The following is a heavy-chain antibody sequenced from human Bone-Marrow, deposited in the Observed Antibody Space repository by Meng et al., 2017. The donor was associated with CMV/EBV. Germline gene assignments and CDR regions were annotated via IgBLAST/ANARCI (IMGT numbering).Heavy chain of an antibody. Sequence: ASVKVSCKASGGTFSSYAISWVRQAPGQGLEWMAIITSGHGSTTYAQKFQGRVTMTRDTSTSTVYMELSSLRSEDTAVYYCARTRATRMGTPFDYWGQGTLVTVSS. CDR1: GGTFSSYA. D-gene: IGHD4-23*01. V-gene: IGHV1-46*01. CDR2: ITSGHGST. CDR3: ARTRATRMGTPFDY. J-gene: IGHJ4*02.